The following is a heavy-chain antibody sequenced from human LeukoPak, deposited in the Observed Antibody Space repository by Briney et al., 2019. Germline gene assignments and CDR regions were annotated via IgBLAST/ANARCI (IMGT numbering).Heavy chain of an antibody. D-gene: IGHD6-19*01. J-gene: IGHJ4*02. CDR1: GFDFSTFA. CDR2: IGSDGTNK. V-gene: IGHV3-30*02. Sequence: GGSLRLSCAASGFDFSTFAMHWVRQAPGKGLDWVAFIGSDGTNKYYADSVKGRFTISRDNSENTLYLQMSSLRDEDTAVYCCAKDLLTSGWGSFDYWGQGALVTVSS. CDR3: AKDLLTSGWGSFDY.